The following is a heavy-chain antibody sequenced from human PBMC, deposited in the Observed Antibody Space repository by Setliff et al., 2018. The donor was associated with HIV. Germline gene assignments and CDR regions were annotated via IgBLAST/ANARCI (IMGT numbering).Heavy chain of an antibody. CDR3: VNPSGAMGDFDS. CDR2: IYHSGST. Sequence: PSETLSLTCAVSGYSISSGYYWGWIRQPPGKGLEWIGTIYHSGSTYYSPSLMSRVTISVDTSKNQFSLQLTSVTAADTAVYYCVNPSGAMGDFDSWGQGTLVTVSS. CDR1: GYSISSGYY. J-gene: IGHJ4*02. V-gene: IGHV4-38-2*01. D-gene: IGHD3-16*01.